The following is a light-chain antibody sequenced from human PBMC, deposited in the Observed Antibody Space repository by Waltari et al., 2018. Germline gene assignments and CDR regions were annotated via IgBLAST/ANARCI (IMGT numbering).Light chain of an antibody. CDR3: QQGNDYPFT. CDR2: AAS. CDR1: QGIRSY. Sequence: IQLTQSPSSLSASVGDRVTITCRASQGIRSYLAWYQQKPGRAPKLLIYAASTLQSGVPSRFSGSGSGTDFTLTINSLQPEDFATYYCQQGNDYPFTFGQGTRLEI. V-gene: IGKV1-9*01. J-gene: IGKJ5*01.